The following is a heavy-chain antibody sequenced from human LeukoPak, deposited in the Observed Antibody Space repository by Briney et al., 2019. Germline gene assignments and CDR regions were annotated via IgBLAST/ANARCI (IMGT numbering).Heavy chain of an antibody. Sequence: SETLSLTCTVSGYSISSGYFWGWIRQSPGKGLEWSGTIHDSGTSYYNPSLKSRVTISVDTSKNQFSLKLSSVTAADTAVYYCARGRYCTNGVCHYYFDYWGQGTLVTVSS. CDR1: GYSISSGYF. J-gene: IGHJ4*02. V-gene: IGHV4-38-2*02. D-gene: IGHD2-8*01. CDR3: ARGRYCTNGVCHYYFDY. CDR2: IHDSGTS.